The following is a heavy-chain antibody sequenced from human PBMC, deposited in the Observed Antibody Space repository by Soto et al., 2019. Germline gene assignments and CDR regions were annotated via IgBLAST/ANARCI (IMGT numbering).Heavy chain of an antibody. CDR3: ARDGYVWGSYRYFDY. D-gene: IGHD3-16*02. Sequence: PSQTLSLTCAISGDSVSSTSAAWNWIRQSPSRGLEWLGRTYYRSKWYNDYAVSVESRITINPDTSNNQFSLHLNSVTPEDTAVYYCARDGYVWGSYRYFDYWGQGTLVTVSS. CDR2: TYYRSKWYN. CDR1: GDSVSSTSAA. J-gene: IGHJ4*02. V-gene: IGHV6-1*01.